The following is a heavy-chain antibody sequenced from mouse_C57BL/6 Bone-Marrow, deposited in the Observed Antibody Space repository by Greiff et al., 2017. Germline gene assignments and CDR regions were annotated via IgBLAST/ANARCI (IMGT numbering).Heavy chain of an antibody. J-gene: IGHJ3*01. CDR1: GYTFTSYW. Sequence: QVQLQQPGAELVKPGASVKMSCKASGYTFTSYWITWVKQRPGQGLAWIGDIYPGSGSTNYNEKFKSKATLTVDTSSSTAYMQLSSLTSEDSAVYYCARDGYDGAWFAYWGQGTLVTVSA. CDR3: ARDGYDGAWFAY. CDR2: IYPGSGST. D-gene: IGHD2-2*01. V-gene: IGHV1-55*01.